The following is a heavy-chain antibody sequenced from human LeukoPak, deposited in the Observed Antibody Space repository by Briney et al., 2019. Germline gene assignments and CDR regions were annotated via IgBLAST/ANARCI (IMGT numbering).Heavy chain of an antibody. Sequence: SVKVSCKASGGTFSSYAISWVRQAPGQGLEWMGGIIPIFGTANYAQKFQGRVTTTADESTSTAYMELSSLRSEDTAVYYCARAPDYGDYVRFDYWGQGTLVTVSS. CDR1: GGTFSSYA. V-gene: IGHV1-69*13. CDR2: IIPIFGTA. D-gene: IGHD4-17*01. CDR3: ARAPDYGDYVRFDY. J-gene: IGHJ4*02.